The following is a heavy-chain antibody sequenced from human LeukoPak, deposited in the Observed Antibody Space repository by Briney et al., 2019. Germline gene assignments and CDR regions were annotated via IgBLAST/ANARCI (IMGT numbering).Heavy chain of an antibody. V-gene: IGHV4-4*07. Sequence: SETLSLTCTVSGVSISNYYWTWIRQPAGKRLEWIGRIYTSGGTNYNPSLKSRVTMSVDRSKNEISLHLASLTAADTALYYCAGRGSSSGTFDIWGPGTFVTVSS. CDR2: IYTSGGT. D-gene: IGHD3-10*01. CDR1: GVSISNYY. J-gene: IGHJ3*02. CDR3: AGRGSSSGTFDI.